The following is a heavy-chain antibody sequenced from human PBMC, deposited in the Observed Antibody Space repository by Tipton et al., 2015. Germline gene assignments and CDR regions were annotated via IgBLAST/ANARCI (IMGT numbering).Heavy chain of an antibody. CDR1: SDSISKYY. D-gene: IGHD3-9*01. J-gene: IGHJ4*02. CDR3: ACQDYDSLTRDYQTVDY. Sequence: TLSLTCSVSSDSISKYYWSWIRQPPGKGLEWIGYISYSETSHYNPSLKSRVTISIDTSKNQFSLKLTSVTAADTAVYYCACQDYDSLTRDYQTVDYWGQGTLVTVSS. V-gene: IGHV4-59*01. CDR2: ISYSETS.